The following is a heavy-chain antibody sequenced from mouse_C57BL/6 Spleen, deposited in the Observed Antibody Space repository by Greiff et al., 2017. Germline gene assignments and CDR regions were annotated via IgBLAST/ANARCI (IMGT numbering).Heavy chain of an antibody. J-gene: IGHJ3*01. CDR2: IDPSDSYT. CDR3: ARAELTGTGFAY. D-gene: IGHD4-1*01. CDR1: GYTFTSYW. V-gene: IGHV1-50*01. Sequence: VQLQQPGAELVKPGASVKLSCKASGYTFTSYWMQWVQQRPGQGLEWIGEIDPSDSYTNYNQKFKGKATLTVDTSSSTAYMQLSSLTSEDSAVYYCARAELTGTGFAYWGQGTLVTVSA.